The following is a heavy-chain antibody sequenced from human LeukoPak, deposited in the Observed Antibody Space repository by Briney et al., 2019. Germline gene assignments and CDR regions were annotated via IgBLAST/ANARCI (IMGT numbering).Heavy chain of an antibody. CDR1: GYTFTGYY. CDR3: AKVGATTFPWYFYL. V-gene: IGHV1-2*02. CDR2: INPNSGGT. J-gene: IGHJ2*01. Sequence: ASVKVSCKASGYTFTGYYMHWVRQAPGQGLEWMGWINPNSGGTNYAQKFQGRVTMTRDTSISTAYMELSRLRSDDTAVYYCAKVGATTFPWYFYLWGRGTLVTVSS. D-gene: IGHD1-26*01.